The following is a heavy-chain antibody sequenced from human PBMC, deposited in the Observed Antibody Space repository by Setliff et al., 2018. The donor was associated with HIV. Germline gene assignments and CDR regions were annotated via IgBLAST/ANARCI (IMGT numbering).Heavy chain of an antibody. CDR2: ISDGSST. D-gene: IGHD6-19*01. J-gene: IGHJ3*02. CDR1: GFTFSTYC. V-gene: IGHV3-74*03. CDR3: ARVPGYSSGWSTNDAFDI. Sequence: GGSLRLSCAASGFTFSTYCMNWVRQAPGKGLEWVSSISDGSSTTYADSVKGRCTISRYNAKNTLYLQMNSLRAEDTAVYYCARVPGYSSGWSTNDAFDIWGQGTMVTVSS.